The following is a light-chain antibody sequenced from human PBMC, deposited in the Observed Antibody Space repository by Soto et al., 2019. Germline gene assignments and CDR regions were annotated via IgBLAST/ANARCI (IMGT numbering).Light chain of an antibody. V-gene: IGKV2-30*02. J-gene: IGKJ1*01. CDR3: MQGTHWPWT. CDR2: EVS. Sequence: DVVMTQSPLSLPVTLGQPASISCRSSQSLMHSDGNTYLNWFQQRPGQSPRRLIYEVSDRDSGVPDRFSGSGSGTDFTLKISRVEAEDVGGYYCMQGTHWPWTFGQGTEVEIK. CDR1: QSLMHSDGNTY.